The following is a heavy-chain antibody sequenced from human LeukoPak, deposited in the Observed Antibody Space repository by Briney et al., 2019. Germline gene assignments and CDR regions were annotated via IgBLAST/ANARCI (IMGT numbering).Heavy chain of an antibody. CDR3: ARSSSRYYYYYYMDV. J-gene: IGHJ6*03. Sequence: ASVKVSCKASGYTFTGYYMHWVRQAPGQGLEWMGWINPNSGGTNYAQKFQGRVTMTTDTSTSTAYMELRSLRSDDTAVYYCARSSSRYYYYYYMDVWGKGTTVTVSS. CDR2: INPNSGGT. V-gene: IGHV1-2*02. CDR1: GYTFTGYY.